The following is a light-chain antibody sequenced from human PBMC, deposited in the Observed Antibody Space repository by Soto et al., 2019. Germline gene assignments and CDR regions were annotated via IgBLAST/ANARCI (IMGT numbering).Light chain of an antibody. Sequence: DIVLTQSPGTLSLSPGERATLSCRASQSVSSNYLAWYQQKPGQAPRLLIYGASSRATGIPDRFSGRGSGPDFTLTISTLEPAEFAVYYSQQYGSTPRTFGQGTQLEIK. CDR2: GAS. V-gene: IGKV3-20*01. CDR1: QSVSSNY. CDR3: QQYGSTPRT. J-gene: IGKJ2*01.